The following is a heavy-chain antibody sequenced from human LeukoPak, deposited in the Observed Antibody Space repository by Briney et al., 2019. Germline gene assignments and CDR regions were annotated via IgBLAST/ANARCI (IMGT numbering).Heavy chain of an antibody. D-gene: IGHD3-22*01. CDR3: AKSGRVFDTSGYYWFPN. J-gene: IGHJ4*02. CDR1: GLSFGFYA. Sequence: GGSLRLSCAASGLSFGFYAMSWVRQAPGKGLEWVSSISGRGANTHYADSVKGRFTISGDYSKNTLNLQMNSLRAEDTAVYYCAKSGRVFDTSGYYWFPNWGQGILVTVSS. CDR2: ISGRGANT. V-gene: IGHV3-23*01.